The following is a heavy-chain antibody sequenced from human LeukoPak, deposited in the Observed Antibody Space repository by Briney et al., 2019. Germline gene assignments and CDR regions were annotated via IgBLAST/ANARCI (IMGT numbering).Heavy chain of an antibody. D-gene: IGHD6-13*01. CDR3: AREITAAGNYFDY. CDR2: ISSSSSYI. J-gene: IGHJ4*02. V-gene: IGHV3-21*01. CDR1: GFFFSTHS. Sequence: GGSLRLSCAASGFFFSTHSMNWVRQAPGKGLEWVSSISSSSSYIYYADSVKGRFAISRDNAQNSLYLQMNSLRAEDTALYYCAREITAAGNYFDYWGQGTLVTVSS.